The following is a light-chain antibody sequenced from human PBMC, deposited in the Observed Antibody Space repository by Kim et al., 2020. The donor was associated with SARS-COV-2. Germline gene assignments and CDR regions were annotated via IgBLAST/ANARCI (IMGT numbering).Light chain of an antibody. Sequence: VSPGQTASFTCSGDKLGDKYVCWYQQKPGQSPVLVIYQDTKRPSGIPERFSGSNSGKTATLTISGTQAMDEADYYCQAWDSSTKGVFGGGTQLTVL. V-gene: IGLV3-1*01. CDR1: KLGDKY. CDR3: QAWDSSTKGV. CDR2: QDT. J-gene: IGLJ3*02.